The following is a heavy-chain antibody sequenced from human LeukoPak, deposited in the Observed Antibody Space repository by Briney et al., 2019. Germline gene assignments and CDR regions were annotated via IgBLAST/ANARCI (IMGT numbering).Heavy chain of an antibody. J-gene: IGHJ1*01. CDR1: GFTFSSRDW. D-gene: IGHD3-22*01. CDR3: ATDQDHGYFRQ. CDR2: IKEDGSEK. V-gene: IGHV3-7*01. Sequence: GGSLRLSCVASGFTFSSRDWMTWVRQAPGKKPEWVANIKEDGSEKYYDDSVRGRFTISRDNAKNTLYLDMNSLRAEDTAVFYCATDQDHGYFRQWGQGTLVIVSS.